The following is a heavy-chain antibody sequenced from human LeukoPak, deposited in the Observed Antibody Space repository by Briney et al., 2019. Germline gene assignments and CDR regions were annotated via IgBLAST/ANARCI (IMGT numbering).Heavy chain of an antibody. D-gene: IGHD2-15*01. V-gene: IGHV6-1*01. CDR1: GDSVSSNSAA. CDR2: TYYMSKWNT. CDR3: ARAAHGSHWFDP. J-gene: IGHJ5*02. Sequence: SQTLSLTFAISGDSVSSNSAAWNWIRQSPSRGLEWLGRTYYMSKWNTQYAVSVESRIIINPDTSKNQFSLQLNSVTPEDTAVYYCARAAHGSHWFDPWGQGTLVTVSS.